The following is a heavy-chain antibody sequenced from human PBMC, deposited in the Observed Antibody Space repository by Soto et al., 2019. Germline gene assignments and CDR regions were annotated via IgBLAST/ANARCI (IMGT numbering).Heavy chain of an antibody. V-gene: IGHV4-34*01. J-gene: IGHJ5*02. D-gene: IGHD6-13*01. CDR3: ARVVAAALSFRRRLAP. CDR1: GGSFSGYY. Sequence: QVQLQQWGAGLLKPSETLSLTCAVYGGSFSGYYWSWIRQPPGKGLEWSGEINHSGSTNYNPSLTSRVTISVDTSKTQFSLKLSSVTAADTAVYYCARVVAAALSFRRRLAPWGQGTLVTVSS. CDR2: INHSGST.